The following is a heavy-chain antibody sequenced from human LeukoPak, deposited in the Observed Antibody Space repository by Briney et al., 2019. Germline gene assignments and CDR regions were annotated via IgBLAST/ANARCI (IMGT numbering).Heavy chain of an antibody. Sequence: SETLSLTCAVYGGSFSGYYWSWIRQPPGKGLEWIGEINHSGSTNYNPSLKSRVTISVDTSKNQFSLKLSSVTAADTAVYYCARHRALRYFDWLKNWFDPWGQGTLVTVSS. D-gene: IGHD3-9*01. CDR2: INHSGST. CDR3: ARHRALRYFDWLKNWFDP. V-gene: IGHV4-34*01. J-gene: IGHJ5*02. CDR1: GGSFSGYY.